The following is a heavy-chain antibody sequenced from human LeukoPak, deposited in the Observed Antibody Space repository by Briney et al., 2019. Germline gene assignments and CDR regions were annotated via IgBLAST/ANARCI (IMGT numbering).Heavy chain of an antibody. V-gene: IGHV4-4*07. Sequence: PSETLSLTCSVSGGSISGYYWNWIRQPAGKGLEWIGRMYTSGSTNYNPSLRSRVTMSVGTSKNQFSLRLSSVTAADTAVYYCARGGYYGSGSYTVDVWGKGTTVTVSS. CDR2: MYTSGST. J-gene: IGHJ6*04. CDR1: GGSISGYY. CDR3: ARGGYYGSGSYTVDV. D-gene: IGHD3-10*01.